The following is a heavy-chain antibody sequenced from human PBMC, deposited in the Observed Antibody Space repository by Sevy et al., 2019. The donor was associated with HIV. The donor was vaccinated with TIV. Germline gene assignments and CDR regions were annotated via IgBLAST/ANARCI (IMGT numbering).Heavy chain of an antibody. J-gene: IGHJ4*02. V-gene: IGHV4-34*01. CDR3: ARIAVAGKKPIDY. CDR1: GGSFSGYY. D-gene: IGHD6-19*01. CDR2: INHSGST. Sequence: SETLSLTCAVYGGSFSGYYWSWIRQPPGKGLEWIGEINHSGSTNYNPSLKSRVTISVDTSKNQFSLKLSSVTAADTAVYYCARIAVAGKKPIDYWGQGTLVTVSS.